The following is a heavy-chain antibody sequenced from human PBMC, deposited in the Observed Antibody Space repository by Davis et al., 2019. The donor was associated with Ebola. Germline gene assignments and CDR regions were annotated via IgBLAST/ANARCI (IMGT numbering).Heavy chain of an antibody. CDR1: GVSFSGSY. Sequence: SETLSLTCAVYGVSFSGSYWSWIRQSPGNGLEWIGEVNHSGSTNYNPSLKSRVTISIDTSKNHFSLKLTSVTAADTAVYYCAREIAAALDYWGQGTLVTVSS. J-gene: IGHJ4*02. CDR3: AREIAAALDY. D-gene: IGHD6-13*01. V-gene: IGHV4-34*01. CDR2: VNHSGST.